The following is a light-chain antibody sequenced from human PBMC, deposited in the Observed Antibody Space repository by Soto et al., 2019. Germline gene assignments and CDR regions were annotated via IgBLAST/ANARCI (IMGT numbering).Light chain of an antibody. CDR3: HQYYDRLPT. Sequence: DIVMTQSPDSLAVSLGERATINCKSSQSVLFRSNNKNYLGWYQQKSGQPPRLLIFWASTRESGVPDRFSGRGSGTDFTLTISSLQAEELAGDYCHQYYDRLPTFGEGTRVEI. V-gene: IGKV4-1*01. J-gene: IGKJ5*01. CDR2: WAS. CDR1: QSVLFRSNNKNY.